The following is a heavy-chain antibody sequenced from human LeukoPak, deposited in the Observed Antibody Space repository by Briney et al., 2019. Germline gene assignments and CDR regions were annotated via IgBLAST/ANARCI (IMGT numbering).Heavy chain of an antibody. V-gene: IGHV3-21*01. CDR3: ARDYYDSSGIDL. D-gene: IGHD3-22*01. CDR1: GFTFSTYT. J-gene: IGHJ2*01. CDR2: ITSSSIYI. Sequence: PGGSLRLSRAASGFTFSTYTMNWVRQAPGKGLEWVSTITSSSIYIYYADSVKGRFTISRDNAKNSLYLQMNSLRAEDTAVYYCARDYYDSSGIDLWGRGTLVTVSS.